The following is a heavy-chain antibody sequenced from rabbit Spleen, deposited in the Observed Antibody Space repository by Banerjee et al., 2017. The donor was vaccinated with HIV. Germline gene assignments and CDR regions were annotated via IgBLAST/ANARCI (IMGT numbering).Heavy chain of an antibody. Sequence: QSLEESGGGLVKPGASLLLTCTASGVSFSISSYMCWVRQAPGKGLEWIACIDSGSSAFTYYASWAKGRFTVSKTSSTTVTLQATSLTVADTATYFCARDYSGYSVFELWGQGTLVTVS. V-gene: IGHV1S40*01. J-gene: IGHJ4*01. D-gene: IGHD1-1*01. CDR2: IDSGSSAFT. CDR3: ARDYSGYSVFEL. CDR1: GVSFSISSY.